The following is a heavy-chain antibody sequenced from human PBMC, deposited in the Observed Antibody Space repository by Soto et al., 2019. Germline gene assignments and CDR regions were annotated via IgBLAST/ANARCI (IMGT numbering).Heavy chain of an antibody. J-gene: IGHJ4*02. Sequence: EVQLVESGGGLVQPGGSLRLSCTASGFTFSTYWMSWVRQAPGKGLGWVANIKEDGSEKYYVDSVKGRFSISRDNARSSLYLQMNSLRSEDTAVYYCVRVGRLGGYWGQGTKVTVSP. V-gene: IGHV3-7*03. D-gene: IGHD3-16*01. CDR2: IKEDGSEK. CDR1: GFTFSTYW. CDR3: VRVGRLGGY.